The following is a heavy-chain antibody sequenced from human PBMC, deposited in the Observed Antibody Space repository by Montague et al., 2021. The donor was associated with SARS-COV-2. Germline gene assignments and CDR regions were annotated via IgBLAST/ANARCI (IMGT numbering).Heavy chain of an antibody. V-gene: IGHV3-48*03. CDR3: APAVPVADDS. CDR2: INGGSSVM. J-gene: IGHJ5*02. CDR1: GFNFGVYE. D-gene: IGHD2-2*01. Sequence: FLRLSCAASGFNFGVYEMNLVRQTPGKGLEWVSYINGGSSVMYYADSVMGRFTISRDNAESSLYLQMNSLRAEDTAVYYCAPAVPVADDSWGQGTLVTVSS.